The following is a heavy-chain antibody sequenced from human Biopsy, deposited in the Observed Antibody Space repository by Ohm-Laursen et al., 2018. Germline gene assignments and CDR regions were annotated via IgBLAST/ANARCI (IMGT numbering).Heavy chain of an antibody. Sequence: SETLSLTYTVSGDSVSSGSFYWTWIRQPPGQGLEYIGYIYDRGSTVNYNPSLESRVTMSVDMPKNQFSLKLSSVTAADTAIYYCARGMRSSGWPYFDSWGQGTLVTVSS. CDR2: IYDRGSTV. V-gene: IGHV4-61*01. CDR1: GDSVSSGSFY. D-gene: IGHD6-19*01. J-gene: IGHJ4*02. CDR3: ARGMRSSGWPYFDS.